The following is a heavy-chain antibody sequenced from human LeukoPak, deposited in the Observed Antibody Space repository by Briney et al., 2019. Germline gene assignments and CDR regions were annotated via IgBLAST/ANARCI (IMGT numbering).Heavy chain of an antibody. D-gene: IGHD2-21*01. CDR3: ARTTSIRRPYYFDY. V-gene: IGHV4-59*01. J-gene: IGHJ4*02. CDR2: IYYSGST. CDR1: GGSISSYY. Sequence: SETLSLTSTVSGGSISSYYWSWIRQPPGKGPEWIGYIYYSGSTNYNPSLKSRVTISVDTSKNQFSLKLSSVTAADTAVYYCARTTSIRRPYYFDYWGQGTLVTVSS.